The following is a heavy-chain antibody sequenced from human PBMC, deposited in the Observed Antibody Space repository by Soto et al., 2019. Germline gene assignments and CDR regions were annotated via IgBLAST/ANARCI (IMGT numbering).Heavy chain of an antibody. D-gene: IGHD3-22*01. Sequence: GASVKVSCKASGYTFTNSGISWVRQAPGQGLEWMGWIGAYNGHTKYAQKLQGRVTMTTETSTSTAYMELRSLKSDDTAVYYCAREDYYDSSGYLPVRYYFGMDVWGQGTTVTVSS. CDR3: AREDYYDSSGYLPVRYYFGMDV. J-gene: IGHJ6*02. CDR1: GYTFTNSG. CDR2: IGAYNGHT. V-gene: IGHV1-18*01.